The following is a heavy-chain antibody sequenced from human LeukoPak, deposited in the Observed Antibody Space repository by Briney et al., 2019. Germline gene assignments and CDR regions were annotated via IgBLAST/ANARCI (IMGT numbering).Heavy chain of an antibody. D-gene: IGHD3-10*01. J-gene: IGHJ4*02. CDR3: ARDSPSGGMNY. CDR2: IAKDGSNT. V-gene: IGHV3-30*04. Sequence: PGTSLRLSCGVSGFSFSIYTLHWVRQAPGKGLEWVAVIAKDGSNTNYVDSVKGRFTISRDNSKNTLYLQMNSLRAEDTAVYYCARDSPSGGMNYWGQGTLVTVSS. CDR1: GFSFSIYT.